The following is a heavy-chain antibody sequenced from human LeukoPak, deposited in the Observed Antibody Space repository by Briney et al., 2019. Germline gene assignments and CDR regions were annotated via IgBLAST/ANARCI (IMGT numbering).Heavy chain of an antibody. J-gene: IGHJ4*02. CDR2: IYSDNT. CDR1: GFTVSSNS. CDR3: ARRAGAYSHPYDY. D-gene: IGHD4/OR15-4a*01. V-gene: IGHV3-53*01. Sequence: GGSLRLSCTVSGFTVSSNSMSWVRQAPGKGLEWVSFIYSDNTHYSNSEKGRVTISKDNSKNTLYLQMNSLRAEDTAVYYCARRAGAYSHPYDYWGQGTLVTVSS.